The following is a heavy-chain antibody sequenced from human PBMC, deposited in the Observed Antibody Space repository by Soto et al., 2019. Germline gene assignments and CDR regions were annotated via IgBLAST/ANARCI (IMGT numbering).Heavy chain of an antibody. CDR1: GFTFSILA. J-gene: IGHJ4*02. Sequence: PGGSMRLSCAASGFTFSILAMGWVRQAPGKGLEWVSVIDYTGGTTYYTDSVKGRFIISRDNSKKILYLQMNSLRTEDTAIYYCAKDATRTSGWYSFDDWGRGALATV. D-gene: IGHD6-19*01. CDR3: AKDATRTSGWYSFDD. V-gene: IGHV3-23*01. CDR2: IDYTGGTT.